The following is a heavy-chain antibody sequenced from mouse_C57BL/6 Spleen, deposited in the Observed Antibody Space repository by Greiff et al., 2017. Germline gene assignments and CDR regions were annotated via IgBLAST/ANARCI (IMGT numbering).Heavy chain of an antibody. CDR2: IWSGGST. J-gene: IGHJ3*01. V-gene: IGHV2-2*01. Sequence: VQLQESGPGLVQPSPSLSITCTVSGFSLTSYGVHWVRQSPGQGLEWLGVIWSGGSTDYNAAFISRLSISNDNSKSHVFFKMNSLQADDTSIYYCARNPGSSLAWFAYWGQGTLVTVSA. D-gene: IGHD1-1*01. CDR1: GFSLTSYG. CDR3: ARNPGSSLAWFAY.